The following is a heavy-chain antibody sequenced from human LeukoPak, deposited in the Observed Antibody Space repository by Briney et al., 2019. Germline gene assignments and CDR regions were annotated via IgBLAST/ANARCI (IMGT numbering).Heavy chain of an antibody. J-gene: IGHJ4*02. V-gene: IGHV3-49*04. D-gene: IGHD2-2*01. Sequence: PGGSLRLSCAASGFTFDDYGMSWVRQAPGKGLEWVGFIRSKAYGGTTEYAASVKGRFTISRDDSKSIAYLQMNSLKTEDTAVYYCTRGEYQLLWAEYDFDYWGQGTLVTVSS. CDR3: TRGEYQLLWAEYDFDY. CDR1: GFTFDDYG. CDR2: IRSKAYGGTT.